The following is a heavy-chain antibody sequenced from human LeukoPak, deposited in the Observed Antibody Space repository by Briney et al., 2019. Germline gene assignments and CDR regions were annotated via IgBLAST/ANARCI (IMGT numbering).Heavy chain of an antibody. V-gene: IGHV3-30-3*01. D-gene: IGHD2-2*01. CDR2: ISYDGSNK. J-gene: IGHJ3*02. CDR3: AREGSCDAFDI. CDR1: GFTFSSYA. Sequence: GGSLRLSCAASGFTFSSYAMHWVRQAPGKGLEWVAVISYDGSNKYYADSVKGRFTISRDNSKNTLYLQMNSLRAEDMAVYYCAREGSCDAFDIWGQGTMVTVSS.